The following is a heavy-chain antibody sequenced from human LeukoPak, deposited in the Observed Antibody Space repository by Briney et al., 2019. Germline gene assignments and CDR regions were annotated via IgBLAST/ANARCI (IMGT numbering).Heavy chain of an antibody. CDR3: AKATGTFYYFDY. CDR1: GFTFSSYA. V-gene: IGHV3-23*01. Sequence: PGGSLRLSCAASGFTFSSYAMSWVRQAPGKGLEWVSAISGRGDSTYYADSVKGRFTISRDNSKNTLYLQMNSLRAEDTAVYYCAKATGTFYYFDYWGQGTLVTVSS. J-gene: IGHJ4*02. CDR2: ISGRGDST. D-gene: IGHD1-1*01.